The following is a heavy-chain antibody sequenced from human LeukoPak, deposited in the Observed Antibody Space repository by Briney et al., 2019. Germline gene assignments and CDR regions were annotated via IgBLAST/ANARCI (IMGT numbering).Heavy chain of an antibody. Sequence: GRSLRLSCAASGFTFSSYGMHWVRQAPGKGLEWVGFIRSKTYGGTTEYAVSVKGRFTISRDDSKSIAYLQMNSLRSEDTAVYYCTRDAPYYYDSSGYSLFDYWGQGTLVTVSS. CDR1: GFTFSSYG. J-gene: IGHJ4*02. CDR3: TRDAPYYYDSSGYSLFDY. V-gene: IGHV3-49*04. D-gene: IGHD3-22*01. CDR2: IRSKTYGGTT.